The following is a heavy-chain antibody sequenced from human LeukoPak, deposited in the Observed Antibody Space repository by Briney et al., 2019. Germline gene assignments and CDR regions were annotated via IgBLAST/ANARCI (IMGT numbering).Heavy chain of an antibody. CDR3: ARDGYCSGGSCYSGGTSPIDY. V-gene: IGHV3-11*04. CDR2: ISSSGSTI. CDR1: GFTFSDYY. D-gene: IGHD2-15*01. Sequence: GGSLRLSCAASGFTFSDYYMSWIRQAPGKGLEWASYISSSGSTIYHADSVKGRFTISRDNAKNSLYLQMNSLRAEDTAVYYCARDGYCSGGSCYSGGTSPIDYWGQGTLVTVSS. J-gene: IGHJ4*02.